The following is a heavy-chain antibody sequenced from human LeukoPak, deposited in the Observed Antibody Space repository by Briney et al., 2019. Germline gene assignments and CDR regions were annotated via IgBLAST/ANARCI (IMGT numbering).Heavy chain of an antibody. D-gene: IGHD3-9*01. CDR1: GLTVSSYS. V-gene: IGHV3-48*02. CDR2: ISSSSSTI. J-gene: IGHJ5*02. Sequence: PGGSLRLSCVASGLTVSSYSMNWVRQAPGKGLEWVPYISSSSSTIYYADSVKGRFTISRDNAKDSLDLQMNSLRDEDTAVYYCARTEDILTGYKGWFDPWGQGTLVTVSS. CDR3: ARTEDILTGYKGWFDP.